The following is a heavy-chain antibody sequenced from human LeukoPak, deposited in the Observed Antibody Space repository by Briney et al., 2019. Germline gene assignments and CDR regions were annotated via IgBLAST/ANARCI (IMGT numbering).Heavy chain of an antibody. CDR1: GFTFSSYA. CDR2: ISGSGGST. J-gene: IGHJ4*02. V-gene: IGHV3-23*01. CDR3: ADQVRGWTSFDY. Sequence: GGSLRLSCAASGFTFSSYAMGWVRQAPGKGLEWVSAISGSGGSTYYADSVKGRFTISRDNSKNTLYLRMNSLRAEDTAVYYCADQVRGWTSFDYWGQGTLVTVSS. D-gene: IGHD6-19*01.